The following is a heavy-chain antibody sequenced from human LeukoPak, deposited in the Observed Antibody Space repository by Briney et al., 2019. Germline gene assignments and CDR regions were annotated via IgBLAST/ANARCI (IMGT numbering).Heavy chain of an antibody. CDR1: GFTFSTYW. D-gene: IGHD1-26*01. V-gene: IGHV3-74*01. Sequence: GGSLRLSCAASGFTFSTYWMHWVRQAPGKGLVWVSRISSDGSRTSYADSVKGRFTISRDNAKNTLYLQMNSLRAEDTAVYYCARDLGRVEFDYWGQGALVTVSS. CDR3: ARDLGRVEFDY. CDR2: ISSDGSRT. J-gene: IGHJ4*02.